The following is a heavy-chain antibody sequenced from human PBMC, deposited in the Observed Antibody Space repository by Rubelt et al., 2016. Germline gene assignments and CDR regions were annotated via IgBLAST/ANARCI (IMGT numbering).Heavy chain of an antibody. J-gene: IGHJ6*02. CDR1: GGTFSSYA. Sequence: QVQLVQSGAEVKKPGSSVKVSCKASGGTFSSYAISWVRQAPGQGLEWMGGIIPIFGTAHYAQKFQGRVTITADESTSTAYMELSSLRSEDTAVYYCASPPIVVVPAAITDYYYGMDVWGQGTTVTVSS. CDR2: IIPIFGTA. D-gene: IGHD2-2*02. V-gene: IGHV1-69*01. CDR3: ASPPIVVVPAAITDYYYGMDV.